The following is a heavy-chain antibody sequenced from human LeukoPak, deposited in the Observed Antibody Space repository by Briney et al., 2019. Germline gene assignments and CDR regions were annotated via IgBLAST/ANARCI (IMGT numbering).Heavy chain of an antibody. CDR3: ARDPHGSSGWYVNY. CDR1: GFTFSSYW. J-gene: IGHJ4*02. CDR2: IKQDGSEK. D-gene: IGHD6-19*01. V-gene: IGHV3-7*01. Sequence: GGSLRLSCAASGFTFSSYWMSWVRQAPGKGLEWVANIKQDGSEKYYVDSVKGRFTISRDNAKNSLYLQMNSLRAEDTAVYYCARDPHGSSGWYVNYWGQGTLVTVSS.